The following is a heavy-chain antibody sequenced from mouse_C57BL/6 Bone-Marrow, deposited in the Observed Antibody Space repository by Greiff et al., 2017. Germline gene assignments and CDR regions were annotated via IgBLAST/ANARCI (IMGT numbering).Heavy chain of an antibody. D-gene: IGHD2-13*01. Sequence: VQLVESDAELVKPGASVKISCKASGYTFTDYTIHWMKQRPEQGLEWIGYIYPRDGSTKYNEKFKGKATLTVDKSSSTAYMQLNSLTSEDSAVFFSARAGGEYSWCAYWGQGTLVTVSA. V-gene: IGHV1-78*01. CDR2: IYPRDGST. CDR3: ARAGGEYSWCAY. J-gene: IGHJ3*01. CDR1: GYTFTDYT.